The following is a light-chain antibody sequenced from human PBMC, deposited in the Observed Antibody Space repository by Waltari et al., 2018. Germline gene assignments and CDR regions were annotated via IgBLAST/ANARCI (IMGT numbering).Light chain of an antibody. CDR1: SSNIGRNT. J-gene: IGLJ2*01. CDR2: SNN. Sequence: QSFLTQPPSASGTPGQRVTISFSGSSSNIGRNTVNCYQHLPGPAPKPPIYSNNQWPSGVPDRFSGSKSGTSASLAISGLQSEDEADYYCAAWDDSLNGVVFGGGTKLTVL. CDR3: AAWDDSLNGVV. V-gene: IGLV1-44*01.